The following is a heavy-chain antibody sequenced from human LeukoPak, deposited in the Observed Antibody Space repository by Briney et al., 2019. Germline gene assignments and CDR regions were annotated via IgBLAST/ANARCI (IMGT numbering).Heavy chain of an antibody. CDR1: GYTFTDYY. CDR2: VDPEDGET. V-gene: IGHV1-69-2*01. Sequence: ASVKLSCKVSGYTFTDYYMHWVQQAPGKGLEWMGLVDPEDGETIYAEKCQGRVTITADTSTDTAYMELSSLRSEDTAVYYCATDSRYCTNGVCYNISIDYWGQGTLVTVSS. CDR3: ATDSRYCTNGVCYNISIDY. D-gene: IGHD2-8*01. J-gene: IGHJ4*02.